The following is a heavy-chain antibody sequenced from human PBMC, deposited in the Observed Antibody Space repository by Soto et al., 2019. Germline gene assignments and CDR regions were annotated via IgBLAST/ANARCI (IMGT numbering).Heavy chain of an antibody. CDR1: GFTFSTYS. V-gene: IGHV3-48*02. CDR2: VSSSSVTI. J-gene: IGHJ6*02. D-gene: IGHD2-15*01. Sequence: EVQLVESGGGLVQPGGSLRLSCAASGFTFSTYSLNWVREAPGKGLEWVSYVSSSSVTIHYEDSVKGRVTITSDNAKYSLYLQMDSLRDEDTAVYYCARDRLGCSGGGCYSDYYGMDVWGQGTKVTVSS. CDR3: ARDRLGCSGGGCYSDYYGMDV.